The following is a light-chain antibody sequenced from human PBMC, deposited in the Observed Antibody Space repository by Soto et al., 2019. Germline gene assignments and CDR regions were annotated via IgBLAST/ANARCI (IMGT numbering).Light chain of an antibody. V-gene: IGLV2-18*01. Sequence: QSVLTQPPSVSGSPGRSVTISCSGTSSDINNYNRVSWYQQSPGTAPKLMIYEVSSRPSGVPDRFSGSKSGDTASLTISGLQAEDEADYYCSFYTSSGTVLFGGGTKLTAL. CDR2: EVS. CDR1: SSDINNYNR. CDR3: SFYTSSGTVL. J-gene: IGLJ2*01.